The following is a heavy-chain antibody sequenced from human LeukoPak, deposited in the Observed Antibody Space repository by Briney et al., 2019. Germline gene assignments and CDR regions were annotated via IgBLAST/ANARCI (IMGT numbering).Heavy chain of an antibody. D-gene: IGHD3-22*01. CDR1: GFTFSSYA. V-gene: IGHV3-23*01. Sequence: GGSLRLSCAASGFTFSSYAMSWVRQAPGKGLEWVSAISGSGGRTYYADSVKGRFTISRDNSKNTLYLQMNSLRAEDTAVYHCAKDPYRVIVATGNYLDPWGQGTLVTVSS. CDR3: AKDPYRVIVATGNYLDP. CDR2: ISGSGGRT. J-gene: IGHJ5*02.